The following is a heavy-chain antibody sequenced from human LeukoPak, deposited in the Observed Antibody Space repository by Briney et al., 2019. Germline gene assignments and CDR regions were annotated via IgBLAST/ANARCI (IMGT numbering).Heavy chain of an antibody. D-gene: IGHD6-13*01. Sequence: PWGSLRLSCAASGFTFSSYWMSWVRQAPGKGLEWVSAISGSGGSTYYADSVKGRFTISRDNSKNTLYLQMNSLRAEDTAVYYCAKGSTRIAAAPLDYWGQGTLVTVSS. J-gene: IGHJ4*02. CDR2: ISGSGGST. V-gene: IGHV3-23*01. CDR1: GFTFSSYW. CDR3: AKGSTRIAAAPLDY.